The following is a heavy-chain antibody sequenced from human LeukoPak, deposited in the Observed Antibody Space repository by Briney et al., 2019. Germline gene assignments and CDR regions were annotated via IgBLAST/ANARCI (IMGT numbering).Heavy chain of an antibody. CDR3: ARHDGNSGTSHFDC. V-gene: IGHV4-39*01. J-gene: IGHJ4*02. CDR1: GDSICSHNYY. CDR2: IYYSGSA. D-gene: IGHD1-1*01. Sequence: SETLSLTCTLSGDSICSHNYYWGWIRQPPGKGLEWIGSIYYSGSAFYNPSLKGRVSISVDTSKNQFSLKVSSVTAADTAVYFCARHDGNSGTSHFDCWGQGTLVTVSS.